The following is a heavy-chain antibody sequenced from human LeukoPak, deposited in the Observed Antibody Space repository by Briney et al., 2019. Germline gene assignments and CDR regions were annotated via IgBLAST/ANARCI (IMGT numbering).Heavy chain of an antibody. J-gene: IGHJ4*02. CDR1: GGSISSYY. Sequence: SETLSLTCTVSGGSISSYYWSWIRQPPGRGLEWIGYIYYSGSTNYNPSLKSRVTISVDTSKNQFSLKLSSVTAADTAVYYCARVGPYSSSWFLDYWGQGTLVTVSS. CDR3: ARVGPYSSSWFLDY. V-gene: IGHV4-59*01. CDR2: IYYSGST. D-gene: IGHD6-13*01.